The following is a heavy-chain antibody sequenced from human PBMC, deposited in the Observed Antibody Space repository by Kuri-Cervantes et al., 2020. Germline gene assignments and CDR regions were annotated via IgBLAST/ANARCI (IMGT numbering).Heavy chain of an antibody. CDR3: ARIVGWYFDL. D-gene: IGHD1-26*01. Sequence: GESLKISCAASGLIFSSYTMNWVRQAPGKGLEWVSSISSSSSYIYYADSVKGRFTISRDNAKNSLYLQMNSLRAEDTAVYYCARIVGWYFDLWGRGTLVTVSS. J-gene: IGHJ2*01. CDR2: ISSSSSYI. CDR1: GLIFSSYT. V-gene: IGHV3-21*06.